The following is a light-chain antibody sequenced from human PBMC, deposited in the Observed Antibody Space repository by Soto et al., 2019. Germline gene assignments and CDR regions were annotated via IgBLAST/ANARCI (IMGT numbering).Light chain of an antibody. CDR3: QQRSNPIT. J-gene: IGKJ5*01. CDR2: DAS. CDR1: QSVSSY. V-gene: IGKV3-11*01. Sequence: EILLTQFPATLSLSPGERATLSCRASQSVSSYLAWYQQKPGQAPRLLIYDASNRATGIPARFSGSGSGTDFTLTISSLEPEDFAVYYCQQRSNPITFGQGTRLEIK.